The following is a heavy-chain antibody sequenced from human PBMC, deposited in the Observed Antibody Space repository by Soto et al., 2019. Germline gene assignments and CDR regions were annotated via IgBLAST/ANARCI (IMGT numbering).Heavy chain of an antibody. Sequence: GGSLRLSCAASGFTFSSYGMHWVRQAPGKELEWVAVISYDGSSKYYADSVKGRFTISRDNSKNSLYLQMNSLRAEDTAVYYCAKYLRTSTVTTNRYYYYYYMDVWGKGTTVTVSS. CDR2: ISYDGSSK. J-gene: IGHJ6*03. CDR1: GFTFSSYG. CDR3: AKYLRTSTVTTNRYYYYYYMDV. V-gene: IGHV3-30*18. D-gene: IGHD4-17*01.